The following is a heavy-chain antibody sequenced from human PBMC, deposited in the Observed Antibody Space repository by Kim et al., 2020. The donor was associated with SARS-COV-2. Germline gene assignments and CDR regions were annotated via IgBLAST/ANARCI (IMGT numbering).Heavy chain of an antibody. D-gene: IGHD3-16*01. CDR1: GFSFSTYG. J-gene: IGHJ6*02. Sequence: GGSLRLSCAATGFSFSTYGMHWVRQAPGKGLEWLAVIWNDGTTRYYADSVEGRFTVSRDNSKNALYLQMSSLRAEDTAIYYCATMITSNYYYYGMDVWG. CDR3: ATMITSNYYYYGMDV. V-gene: IGHV3-33*01. CDR2: IWNDGTTR.